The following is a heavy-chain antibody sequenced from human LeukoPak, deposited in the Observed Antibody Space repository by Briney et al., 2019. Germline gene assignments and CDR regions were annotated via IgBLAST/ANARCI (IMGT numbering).Heavy chain of an antibody. CDR3: ARMPWVAVAPSWYFDL. J-gene: IGHJ2*01. D-gene: IGHD6-19*01. CDR2: ISPNSGVT. CDR1: GYTFTGYY. Sequence: ASVKVSCKASGYTFTGYYMHWVRQAPGQGLEWMGRISPNSGVTNYAQKFQGRVTMTRDTSISTAYMELSRLRSDDTAVYYCARMPWVAVAPSWYFDLWGRGTLVTVSS. V-gene: IGHV1-2*06.